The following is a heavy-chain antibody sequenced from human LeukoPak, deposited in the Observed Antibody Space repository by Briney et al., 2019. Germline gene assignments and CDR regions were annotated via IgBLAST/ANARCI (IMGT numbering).Heavy chain of an antibody. CDR2: IYYSGST. Sequence: PSETLSLTCTVSGGSISSYYWSWIRQPPGKGLEWIGYIYYSGSTNYNPSLKSRVTISVDTSKNQFSLKLSSVTAADTAVYYCARGVNDSSGYYYLLFDYWGQGTLVTVSS. V-gene: IGHV4-59*01. D-gene: IGHD3-22*01. CDR1: GGSISSYY. CDR3: ARGVNDSSGYYYLLFDY. J-gene: IGHJ4*02.